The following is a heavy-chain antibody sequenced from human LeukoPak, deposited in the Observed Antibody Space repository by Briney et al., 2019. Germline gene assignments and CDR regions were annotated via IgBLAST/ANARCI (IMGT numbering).Heavy chain of an antibody. CDR2: IYYSGST. D-gene: IGHD1-26*01. CDR3: ARDCGNNWFDP. Sequence: SETLSLTCTVSGGSISSGGYYWSWIRQHPGKGLEWIGYIYYSGSTYYNPSLKSRVTISVDTSKNQFSLKLSSVTAADTAVYYCARDCGNNWFDPWGQGTLATVSS. V-gene: IGHV4-31*03. J-gene: IGHJ5*02. CDR1: GGSISSGGYY.